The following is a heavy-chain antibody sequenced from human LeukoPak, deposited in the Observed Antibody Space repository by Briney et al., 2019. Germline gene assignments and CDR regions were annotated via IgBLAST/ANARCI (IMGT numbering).Heavy chain of an antibody. V-gene: IGHV4-39*01. J-gene: IGHJ4*02. CDR1: GGSISSSSYY. CDR3: ASIPGSSTSWYHFDN. Sequence: PSETLSLTCTVSGGSISSSSYYWGWIRQPPGKGLEWIRSIYYSGSAYYNPSLKRRVTISVDTSKHQSSLKLSSVTAADTDVYYCASIPGSSTSWYHFDNWGEGTLVTVSS. CDR2: IYYSGSA. D-gene: IGHD6-13*01.